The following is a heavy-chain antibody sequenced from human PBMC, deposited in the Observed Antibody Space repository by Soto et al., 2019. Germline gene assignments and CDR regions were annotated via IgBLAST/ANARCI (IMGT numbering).Heavy chain of an antibody. D-gene: IGHD6-6*01. CDR3: ARSLAATPGGDS. CDR2: IYYSGST. Sequence: QVQLQESGPGLVKPSQTLSLTCTVSGGSISSGDYYWSWLRQPPGKGLEWIGYIYYSGSTYYNPSLKSRVTISVDTSENQFSLKLSSVTAADTAVYYCARSLAATPGGDSWGLGTLVTVSS. CDR1: GGSISSGDYY. J-gene: IGHJ4*02. V-gene: IGHV4-30-4*01.